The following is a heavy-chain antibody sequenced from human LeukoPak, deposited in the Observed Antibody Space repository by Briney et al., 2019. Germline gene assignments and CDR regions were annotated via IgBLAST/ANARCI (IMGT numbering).Heavy chain of an antibody. CDR1: GGSFSGYY. CDR3: AGDHSGHSIDY. V-gene: IGHV4-34*01. D-gene: IGHD5-12*01. J-gene: IGHJ4*02. CDR2: INHSGST. Sequence: SETLSLTCAVYGGSFSGYYWSWIRQPPGKGLEWIGEINHSGSTNYNPSLKSRVTISVDTSKNQFSLKLSSVTAADTAVYYCAGDHSGHSIDYWGQGTLVTVSS.